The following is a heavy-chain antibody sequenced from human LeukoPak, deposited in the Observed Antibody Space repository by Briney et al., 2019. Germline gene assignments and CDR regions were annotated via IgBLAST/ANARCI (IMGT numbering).Heavy chain of an antibody. Sequence: ASVKVSCKASGYTFTGYYMHWVRQAPGQGLEWMGWINPNSGGTNYAQKFQGWVTMTRDTSISTAYMELSRLRSDDTAVYYCARAGGIAAAGIPLDYWGQGTLVTVSS. CDR2: INPNSGGT. D-gene: IGHD6-13*01. V-gene: IGHV1-2*04. CDR1: GYTFTGYY. CDR3: ARAGGIAAAGIPLDY. J-gene: IGHJ4*02.